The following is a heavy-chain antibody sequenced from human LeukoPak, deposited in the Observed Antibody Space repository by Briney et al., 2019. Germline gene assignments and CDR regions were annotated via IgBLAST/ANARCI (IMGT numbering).Heavy chain of an antibody. CDR2: INHSGST. CDR3: ATGIRGVSEYYFDY. D-gene: IGHD3-10*01. Sequence: SETLSLTCAVYGGPFSGYYWSWIRQPPGKGLEWIGEINHSGSTNYNPSLKSRVTISVDTSKNQFSLKLSSVTAADTAVYYCATGIRGVSEYYFDYWAQGTLVTVSS. J-gene: IGHJ4*02. V-gene: IGHV4-34*01. CDR1: GGPFSGYY.